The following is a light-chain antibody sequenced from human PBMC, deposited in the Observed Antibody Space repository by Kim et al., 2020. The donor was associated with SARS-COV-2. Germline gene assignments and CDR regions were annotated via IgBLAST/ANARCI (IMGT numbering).Light chain of an antibody. Sequence: ASKGDRFTITCRASQGISSYLAWYQQKPGKAPKLLIYAASTLQSGVPSRFSGSGSGTDFTLTISCLQSEDFATYYCQQYYSYPLTFGGGTKVDIK. V-gene: IGKV1-8*01. CDR1: QGISSY. CDR2: AAS. J-gene: IGKJ4*01. CDR3: QQYYSYPLT.